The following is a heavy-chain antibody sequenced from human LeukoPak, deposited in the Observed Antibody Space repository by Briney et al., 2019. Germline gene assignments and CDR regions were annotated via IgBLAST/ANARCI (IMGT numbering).Heavy chain of an antibody. CDR2: MNPNSGNT. V-gene: IGHV1-8*01. CDR3: AGSSGYYALDY. D-gene: IGHD3-22*01. CDR1: GYTFTSYD. J-gene: IGHJ4*02. Sequence: ASVKVSCKASGYTFTSYDINWVRQATGQGLEWMGWMNPNSGNTGYVQKFQGRVTMTRNTSISTAYMELGSLRSEDTAVYYCAGSSGYYALDYWGQGTLVTVSS.